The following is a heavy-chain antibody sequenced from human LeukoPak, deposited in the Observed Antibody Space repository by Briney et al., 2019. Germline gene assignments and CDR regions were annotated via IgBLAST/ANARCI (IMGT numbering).Heavy chain of an antibody. J-gene: IGHJ5*02. CDR1: GFTFSDYY. D-gene: IGHD3-10*01. CDR2: ISSSGSTI. CDR3: ARKTYGSEFYVDH. V-gene: IGHV3-11*01. Sequence: GGSLRLSCEVSGFTFSDYYMSRIRQAPGMGREWLSYISSSGSTIYYADSVKGRFTISRDSANNSLYLQMNGLRAEDTAVYYCARKTYGSEFYVDHWGQGTLVTVSS.